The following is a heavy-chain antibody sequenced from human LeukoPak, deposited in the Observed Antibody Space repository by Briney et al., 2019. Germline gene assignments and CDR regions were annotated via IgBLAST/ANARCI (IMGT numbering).Heavy chain of an antibody. CDR3: ASSEGTVTREYYYYGMDV. CDR1: GYTFTGYY. Sequence: ASVKVSCKASGYTFTGYYMHWVRQAPGQGLEWMGWINPNSGGTSYAQKFQGRVTMTRDTSISTAYMELSRLRSDDTAVYYCASSEGTVTREYYYYGMDVWGQGTTVTVSS. CDR2: INPNSGGT. J-gene: IGHJ6*02. D-gene: IGHD4-17*01. V-gene: IGHV1-2*02.